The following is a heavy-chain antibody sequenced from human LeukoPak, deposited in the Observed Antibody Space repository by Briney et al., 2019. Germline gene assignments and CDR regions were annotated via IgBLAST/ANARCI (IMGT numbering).Heavy chain of an antibody. J-gene: IGHJ4*02. D-gene: IGHD5-12*01. CDR1: GFAFSSYW. Sequence: PGGSLRLSCAASGFAFSSYWMHWVRQAPGKGLVWVSRINSDGSSTSYADSVKGRFTISRDNAKNTLYLQMNSLRAEDTAVYYCARALVATRPNPLDYWGQGTLVTVSS. CDR3: ARALVATRPNPLDY. CDR2: INSDGSST. V-gene: IGHV3-74*01.